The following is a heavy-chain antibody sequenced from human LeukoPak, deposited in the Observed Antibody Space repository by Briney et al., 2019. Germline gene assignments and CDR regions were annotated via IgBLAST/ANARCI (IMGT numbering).Heavy chain of an antibody. CDR1: GFTFSSYW. CDR2: IKQDGSEK. J-gene: IGHJ4*02. Sequence: GGSLRLSCAASGFTFSSYWMSWGRQAPGKGLEWVANIKQDGSEKYYVDSVKGGFTISRDNAKNSLYLQMNSLRAEDTAVYYCARDPCSSTSCYDYWGQGTLVTVSS. V-gene: IGHV3-7*01. CDR3: ARDPCSSTSCYDY. D-gene: IGHD2-2*01.